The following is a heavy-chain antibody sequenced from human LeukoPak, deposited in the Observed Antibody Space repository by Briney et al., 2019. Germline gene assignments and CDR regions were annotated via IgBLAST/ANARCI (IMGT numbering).Heavy chain of an antibody. V-gene: IGHV3-23*01. D-gene: IGHD3-22*01. CDR1: GFTFRSYA. Sequence: GSLRLSCAASGFTFRSYAMSWVRQAPGKGLEWVSAISSSGGSTYHADSVRGRFTISRDNSKNTQYLQMNSLRVEDTAVYYCAKVIEGGFDPWGQGTLVTVSS. CDR2: ISSSGGST. CDR3: AKVIEGGFDP. J-gene: IGHJ5*02.